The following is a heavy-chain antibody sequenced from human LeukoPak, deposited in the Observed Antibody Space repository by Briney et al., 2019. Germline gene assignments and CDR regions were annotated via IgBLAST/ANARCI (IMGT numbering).Heavy chain of an antibody. J-gene: IGHJ4*02. D-gene: IGHD3/OR15-3a*01. V-gene: IGHV4-59*01. CDR2: IRYTGST. Sequence: SETLSLTCRVSGGSISSYYWSWIRQPPGKGLEWIGFIRYTGSTNYCPSLKSRGTISVDMSRNQFSLKLNSVTAADTAVYYCARGRTETTTPFDSWGQGTLVTVSS. CDR3: ARGRTETTTPFDS. CDR1: GGSISSYY.